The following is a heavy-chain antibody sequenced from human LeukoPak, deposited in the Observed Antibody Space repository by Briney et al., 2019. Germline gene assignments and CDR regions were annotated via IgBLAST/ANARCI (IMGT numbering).Heavy chain of an antibody. Sequence: RPGGSLRLSCAASGFTFSSYAMSWVRQAPGKGLEWVSAISGSGGSTSYADSVKGRFTISRDNSKNTLYLQMNSLRAEDTAVYYCAKDRGSGSGWYPFFDYWGQGTLVTVSS. D-gene: IGHD6-19*01. J-gene: IGHJ4*02. CDR2: ISGSGGST. V-gene: IGHV3-23*01. CDR3: AKDRGSGSGWYPFFDY. CDR1: GFTFSSYA.